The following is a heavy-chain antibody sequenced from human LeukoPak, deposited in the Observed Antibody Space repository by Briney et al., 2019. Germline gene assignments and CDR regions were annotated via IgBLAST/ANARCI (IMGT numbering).Heavy chain of an antibody. CDR1: GYTFTSYD. V-gene: IGHV1-8*01. J-gene: IGHJ4*02. CDR2: MNPNSGNT. Sequence: ASVKDSCKASGYTFTSYDINWVRQATGQGLEWMGGMNPNSGNTGYAQKFQGTVTMTKNTSISTAYMELRSLRSEDTAVYYCARGYCRRTSCFIHDWGQGTLVTVSS. D-gene: IGHD2-2*01. CDR3: ARGYCRRTSCFIHD.